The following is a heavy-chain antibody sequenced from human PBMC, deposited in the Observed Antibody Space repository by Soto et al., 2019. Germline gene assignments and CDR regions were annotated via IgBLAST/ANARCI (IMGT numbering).Heavy chain of an antibody. CDR1: GGTFSSYA. D-gene: IGHD2-15*01. J-gene: IGHJ4*02. V-gene: IGHV1-69*13. CDR3: ARSLNQYCSGGSCYYFDY. Sequence: SVKVSCKASGGTFSSYAISWVRQAPGQGLEWMGGIIPIFGTANYAQKFQGRVTITADESTSTAYMELSSLRSEDTAVYYCARSLNQYCSGGSCYYFDYWGQGTLVTVSS. CDR2: IIPIFGTA.